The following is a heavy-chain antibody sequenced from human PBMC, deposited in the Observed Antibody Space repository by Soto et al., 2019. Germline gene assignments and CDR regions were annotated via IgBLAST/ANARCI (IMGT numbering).Heavy chain of an antibody. D-gene: IGHD5-12*01. Sequence: SETLSLTCSVSGASIAGGSYYWSWVRQPPGKGLEWIGYIPSRGRPFYNPSLTSRGTISADSSKNQLSLQLTSVTAADTAVDYCVRDQYSGYDFALWGQGHLVTVSP. CDR1: GASIAGGSYY. V-gene: IGHV4-30-4*01. J-gene: IGHJ5*02. CDR3: VRDQYSGYDFAL. CDR2: IPSRGRP.